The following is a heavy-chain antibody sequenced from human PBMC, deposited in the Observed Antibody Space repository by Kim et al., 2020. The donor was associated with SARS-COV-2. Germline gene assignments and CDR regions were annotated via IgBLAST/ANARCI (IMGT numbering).Heavy chain of an antibody. J-gene: IGHJ4*02. CDR3: VRESGGAGNRYFDY. D-gene: IGHD3-16*01. V-gene: IGHV3-74*01. CDR2: INDNGGA. CDR1: GFTFSNYW. Sequence: GGSLRLSCAASGFTFSNYWYHWVRQVPGKGLLWVSRINDNGGATYADSVKGRFTISSDNAKSTLYLQMNSLVAEDTALYYCVRESGGAGNRYFDYWGQGTLVTASS.